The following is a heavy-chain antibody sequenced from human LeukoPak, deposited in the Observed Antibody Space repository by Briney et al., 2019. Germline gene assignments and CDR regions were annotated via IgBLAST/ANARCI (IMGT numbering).Heavy chain of an antibody. CDR2: IYYSGST. Sequence: SQTLSLTCTVSGGSISSGYYYWSWIRQPPGKGLEWFGYIYYSGSTYYNPSLKSRVTISVDTSKNQFSLKLSSVTAADTAVYYCARAVRLLYFYHSSGKFDAFDIWGQGTMVTVFS. CDR1: GGSISSGYYY. D-gene: IGHD3-22*01. J-gene: IGHJ3*02. CDR3: ARAVRLLYFYHSSGKFDAFDI. V-gene: IGHV4-30-4*01.